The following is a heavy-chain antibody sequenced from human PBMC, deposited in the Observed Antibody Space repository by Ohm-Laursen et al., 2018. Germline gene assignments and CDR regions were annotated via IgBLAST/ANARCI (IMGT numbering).Heavy chain of an antibody. CDR1: GGSISSYY. CDR2: IYYSGST. D-gene: IGHD4-17*01. J-gene: IGHJ6*02. Sequence: TLSLTCTVSGGSISSYYWSWIRQPPGEGLEWIGYIYYSGSTNYNPSLKSRVTISVDTSKNQFSLKLSSVTAADTAVYYCARGDDGDYYYYYGMDVWGQGTTVTVSS. CDR3: ARGDDGDYYYYYGMDV. V-gene: IGHV4-59*01.